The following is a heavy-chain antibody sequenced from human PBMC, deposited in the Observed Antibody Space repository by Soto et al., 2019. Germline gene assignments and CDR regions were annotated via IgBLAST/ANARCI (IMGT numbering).Heavy chain of an antibody. D-gene: IGHD2-2*01. Sequence: SETVCLTCAVSDSSISSGGYSWSWIRQPPGKGLEWIGYIYHSGSTYYNPSLKSRVTISVDRSKNQFSLKLSSVTAADTAVYYCARVPDYWGQGTLVTVSS. J-gene: IGHJ4*02. V-gene: IGHV4-30-2*01. CDR3: ARVPDY. CDR2: IYHSGST. CDR1: DSSISSGGYS.